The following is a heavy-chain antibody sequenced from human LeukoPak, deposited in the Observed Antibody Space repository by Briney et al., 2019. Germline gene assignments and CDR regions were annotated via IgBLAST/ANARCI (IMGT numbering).Heavy chain of an antibody. V-gene: IGHV3-30*02. CDR2: IRYDGSNK. J-gene: IGHJ3*02. D-gene: IGHD5-12*01. CDR1: GFTFSSYG. Sequence: PGGSLRLSCAASGFTFSSYGMHWVRQAPGKGLEWVAFIRYDGSNKYYADSVKGRFTISRDNSKNTLYLQMNSLRAEDTAVYYCAKAYGYVDAFDIWGQGTMVTVPS. CDR3: AKAYGYVDAFDI.